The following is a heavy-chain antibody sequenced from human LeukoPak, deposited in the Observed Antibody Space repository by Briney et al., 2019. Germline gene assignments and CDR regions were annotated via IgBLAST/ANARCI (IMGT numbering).Heavy chain of an antibody. J-gene: IGHJ4*02. CDR3: AKPYYYDSSGYYQEYFDY. CDR1: GFTFNTYN. V-gene: IGHV3-7*01. CDR2: MKQDGSEK. Sequence: GGSLRLSCAASGFTFNTYNMNWVRQAPGKGLEWVANMKQDGSEKYYVDSVKGRFTISRDNAKNSLYLQMNSLSAEDTAVYYCAKPYYYDSSGYYQEYFDYWGQGTLVTVSS. D-gene: IGHD3-22*01.